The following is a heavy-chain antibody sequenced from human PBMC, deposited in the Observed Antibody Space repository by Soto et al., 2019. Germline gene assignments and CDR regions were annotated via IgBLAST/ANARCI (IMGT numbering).Heavy chain of an antibody. V-gene: IGHV3-21*01. J-gene: IGHJ4*02. CDR2: ISSSSYI. D-gene: IGHD5-12*01. Sequence: EVQLVESGGGLVKPGGSLRLSCAASGFPFSSYSMNWVRQAPAKGLEWVSSISSSSYIYYADSLQGRFTISRDNAKNSLYLQMNSLRAEDTAVYYCARGPPMATITFFAYWGQGTLVTVSS. CDR3: ARGPPMATITFFAY. CDR1: GFPFSSYS.